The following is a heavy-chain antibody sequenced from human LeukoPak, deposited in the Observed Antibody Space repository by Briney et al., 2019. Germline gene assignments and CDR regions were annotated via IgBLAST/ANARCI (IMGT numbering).Heavy chain of an antibody. CDR3: ASRDSSRWFDP. CDR2: ISSSSSYI. J-gene: IGHJ5*02. D-gene: IGHD6-13*01. CDR1: GFTFSSYE. V-gene: IGHV3-21*01. Sequence: PGGSLRLSCAASGFTFSSYEMNWVRQAPGKGLEWVSSISSSSSYIYYADSVKGRFTISRDNAKNSLYLQMNSLRAEDTAVHYCASRDSSRWFDPWGQGTLVTVSS.